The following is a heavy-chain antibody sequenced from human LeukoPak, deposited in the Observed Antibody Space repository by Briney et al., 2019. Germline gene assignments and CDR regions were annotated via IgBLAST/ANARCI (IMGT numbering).Heavy chain of an antibody. CDR2: INHSGGT. CDR1: GGSFSGYY. D-gene: IGHD3-9*01. V-gene: IGHV4-34*01. J-gene: IGHJ4*02. Sequence: SETLSLTCAIYGGSFSGYYWSWIRQPPGKGLEWIGEINHSGGTNYNPSLKSRVTISVDTSKNQFSLKLSSVTAADTAVYYCARVPVYYDILTGYYLYSGTVYYFDYWGQGTLVTVSS. CDR3: ARVPVYYDILTGYYLYSGTVYYFDY.